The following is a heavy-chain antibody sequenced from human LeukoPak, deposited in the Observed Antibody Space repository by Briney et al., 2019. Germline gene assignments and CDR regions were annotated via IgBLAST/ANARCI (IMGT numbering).Heavy chain of an antibody. CDR2: INPNSGGT. CDR3: ARGYDSSGYHDY. J-gene: IGHJ4*02. CDR1: GYTFTGYY. D-gene: IGHD3-22*01. Sequence: ASVKVSCKASGYTFTGYYMHWVRQAPGQGLEWMGWINPNSGGTNYAQKFQGRVTMTRDTSISTAYMELSRLRSDDTAAYHCARGYDSSGYHDYWGQGTLVTVSS. V-gene: IGHV1-2*02.